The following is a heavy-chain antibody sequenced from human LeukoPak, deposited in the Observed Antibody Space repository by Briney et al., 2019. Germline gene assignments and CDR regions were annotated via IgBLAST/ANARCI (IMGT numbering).Heavy chain of an antibody. CDR1: GFTFSTYA. CDR3: VKRWPATDQDY. CDR2: ITSNGGNT. D-gene: IGHD5-12*01. Sequence: GGSLRLSCSASGFTFSTYAMHWVRQAPGKGLEYVSIITSNGGNTYYVDSVKGRFTISRDNSKNTVYLQMSSLRVEDTAVYYCVKRWPATDQDYWGQGTLVTVSS. J-gene: IGHJ4*02. V-gene: IGHV3-64D*06.